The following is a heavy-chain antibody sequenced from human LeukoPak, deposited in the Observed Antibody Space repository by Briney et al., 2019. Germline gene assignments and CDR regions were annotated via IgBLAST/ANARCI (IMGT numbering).Heavy chain of an antibody. CDR3: ANVFGLFGY. CDR1: GFTISSYA. J-gene: IGHJ4*02. CDR2: ISGSGGST. V-gene: IGHV3-23*01. Sequence: GGSLRLSCAASGFTISSYAMSWVRQAPGKGLEWVSAISGSGGSTYYADSVKGRFTIPRDNSKNTLYLQMNSLRAEDTAVYYCANVFGLFGYWGQGTLVTVSS. D-gene: IGHD3-16*01.